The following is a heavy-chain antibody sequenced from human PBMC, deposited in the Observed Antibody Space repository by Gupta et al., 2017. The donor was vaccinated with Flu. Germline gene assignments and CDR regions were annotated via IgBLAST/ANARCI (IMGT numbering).Heavy chain of an antibody. CDR1: GYTFTNYG. V-gene: IGHV7-4-1*02. J-gene: IGHJ4*02. D-gene: IGHD3-3*01. CDR3: AREGDFWSGYYFDY. CDR2: INTNTGNP. Sequence: VQLVQSGSELNKPGASVTVSCTASGYTFTNYGIHWVRQAPGQGLQWMGWINTNTGNPTYAQGFTGHFVVSLNTSVSTAYLQISSLKAEDTAVYDCAREGDFWSGYYFDYWGQGTLVTVSA.